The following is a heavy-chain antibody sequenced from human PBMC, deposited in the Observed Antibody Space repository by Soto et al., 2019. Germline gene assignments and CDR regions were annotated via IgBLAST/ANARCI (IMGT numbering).Heavy chain of an antibody. V-gene: IGHV3-23*04. CDR1: GFVFTTNA. CDR3: ASLRIYCRGETCYSGYHDF. D-gene: IGHD2-15*01. Sequence: QLVESGGDLVQPGGSLRLSCAASGFVFTTNAMSWVRQRPGQGLEWVSAIRGSGDNTYYADSVKGRFSISRDSSKNILFLQMNSLRAEDTAMYYCASLRIYCRGETCYSGYHDFWGQGTQVTVSS. J-gene: IGHJ4*02. CDR2: IRGSGDNT.